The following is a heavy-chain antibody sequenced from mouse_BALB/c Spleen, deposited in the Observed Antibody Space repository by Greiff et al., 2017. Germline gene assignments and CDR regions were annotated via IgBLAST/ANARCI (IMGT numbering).Heavy chain of an antibody. CDR3: AYGSTFDY. Sequence: EVQLVESGGGLVKPGGSLKLSCAASGFTFSDYYMYWVRQTPEKRLEWVATISDGGSYTYYPDSVKGRFTISRDNAKNNLYLQMTSLRSEDTAMYYCAYGSTFDYWGQGTTLTVSS. V-gene: IGHV5-4*02. J-gene: IGHJ2*01. CDR2: ISDGGSYT. D-gene: IGHD1-1*01. CDR1: GFTFSDYY.